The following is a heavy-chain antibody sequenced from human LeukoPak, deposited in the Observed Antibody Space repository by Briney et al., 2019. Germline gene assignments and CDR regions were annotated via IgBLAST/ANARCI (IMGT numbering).Heavy chain of an antibody. J-gene: IGHJ3*01. D-gene: IGHD3-9*01. CDR3: AKPYYDFLTGYYGGGSFDV. CDR1: GFTFDDYA. CDR2: ISWNSGSI. Sequence: GGSLRLSCAASGFTFDDYAMHWVRQAPGKGLEWVSGISWNSGSIDYADSVKGRFTISRDNAKNSLYLQMNSLRAEDTALYYCAKPYYDFLTGYYGGGSFDVWGQGTMVTVSS. V-gene: IGHV3-9*01.